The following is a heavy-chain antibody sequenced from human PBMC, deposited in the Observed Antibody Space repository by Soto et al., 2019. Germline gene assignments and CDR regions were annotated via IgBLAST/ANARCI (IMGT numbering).Heavy chain of an antibody. D-gene: IGHD5-18*01. J-gene: IGHJ4*02. Sequence: QVDLVESGGGVVQPGRPLRLSCAASGFSFSSHGMHWVRQGPGKGLEWLAVITHDGVTTYYADSVKGRFSVSRDNAKNTLYLQINSLGAEDTAPYYCAKDREDTTMTFDNWGQGTLVTVSS. V-gene: IGHV3-30*18. CDR1: GFSFSSHG. CDR2: ITHDGVTT. CDR3: AKDREDTTMTFDN.